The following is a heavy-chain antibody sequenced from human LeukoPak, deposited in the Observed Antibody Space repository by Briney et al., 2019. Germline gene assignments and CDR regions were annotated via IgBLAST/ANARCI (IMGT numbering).Heavy chain of an antibody. Sequence: GGSLRLSCAASGFTFSSYAMHWVRQAPGKGLEWVAVISYDGSNKYYADSVKGRFTISRDNSKNTLYLQMNSLRAEDTAVYYCARTGGLGVVTPLDYWGQGTLVTVSS. CDR1: GFTFSSYA. J-gene: IGHJ4*02. CDR3: ARTGGLGVVTPLDY. D-gene: IGHD3-3*01. V-gene: IGHV3-30-3*01. CDR2: ISYDGSNK.